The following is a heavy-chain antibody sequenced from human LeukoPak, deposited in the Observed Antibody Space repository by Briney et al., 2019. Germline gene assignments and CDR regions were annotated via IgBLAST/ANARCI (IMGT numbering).Heavy chain of an antibody. V-gene: IGHV3-30*04. Sequence: GGSLRFSCAASGFTFSSYAMHWVRQAPGKGLEWVAVISYDGSNKYYADSVKGRFTISRDNSKNTLYLQMNSLRAEDTAVYYCAKNYGSGSSVKYYYYMDVWGKGTTVTVSS. J-gene: IGHJ6*03. CDR2: ISYDGSNK. CDR3: AKNYGSGSSVKYYYYMDV. D-gene: IGHD3-10*01. CDR1: GFTFSSYA.